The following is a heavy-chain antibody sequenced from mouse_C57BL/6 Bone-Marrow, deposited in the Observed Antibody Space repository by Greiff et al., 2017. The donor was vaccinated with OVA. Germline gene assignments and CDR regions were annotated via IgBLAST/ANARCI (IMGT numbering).Heavy chain of an antibody. V-gene: IGHV1-59*01. J-gene: IGHJ2*01. D-gene: IGHD1-1*02. CDR3: ASYGDY. Sequence: QVQLQQSGAELVRPGTSVKLSCKASGYTFTSYWMHWVKQRPGQGLEWIGVIDPSDSYTNYNQKFKGKATLTVDTSSSTAYMQLSSLTSEDSAVYYCASYGDYWGQGTTLTVSS. CDR1: GYTFTSYW. CDR2: IDPSDSYT.